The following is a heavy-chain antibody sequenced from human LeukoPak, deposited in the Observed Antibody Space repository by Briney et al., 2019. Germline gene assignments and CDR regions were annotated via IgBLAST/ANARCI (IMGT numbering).Heavy chain of an antibody. CDR1: DGSINNYY. Sequence: ETLSLTCTVSDGSINNYYWTWIRQPPGKGLEWVGRIKSKTDGGTTDYAAPVKGRFTISRDDSKNTLYLQMNSLKTEDTAVYYCTTDIAAAGMVGHYYYYYMDVWGKGTTVTVSS. J-gene: IGHJ6*03. D-gene: IGHD6-13*01. CDR2: IKSKTDGGTT. V-gene: IGHV3-15*01. CDR3: TTDIAAAGMVGHYYYYYMDV.